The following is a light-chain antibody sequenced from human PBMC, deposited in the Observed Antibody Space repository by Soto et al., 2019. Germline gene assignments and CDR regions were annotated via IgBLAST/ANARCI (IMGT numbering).Light chain of an antibody. J-gene: IGKJ4*01. CDR1: QTINNN. CDR2: GAS. Sequence: VMTQAPATLSVSPGERATLSCRASQTINNNVAWYQLKDGQVPRLLIYGASTRAADVPARFSGGGSGTDFTLTISRLEPEDSAVYYCQQYGSSPLTFGGGTKVDIK. CDR3: QQYGSSPLT. V-gene: IGKV3-20*01.